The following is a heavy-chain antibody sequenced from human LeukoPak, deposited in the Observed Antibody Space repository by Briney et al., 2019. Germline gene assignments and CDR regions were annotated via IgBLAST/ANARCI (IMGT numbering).Heavy chain of an antibody. D-gene: IGHD5-18*01. CDR3: ASVGDSYGLIED. Sequence: SETLPLTCTVSGGSISSGSYNWSWIQQPAGKGLEWIGSIYTSGSTNYNPSLKSRVTISADTSKTQFSLTLSSVTAADTAVYYCASVGDSYGLIEDWGQGTLVTVSS. CDR1: GGSISSGSYN. V-gene: IGHV4-61*02. J-gene: IGHJ4*02. CDR2: IYTSGST.